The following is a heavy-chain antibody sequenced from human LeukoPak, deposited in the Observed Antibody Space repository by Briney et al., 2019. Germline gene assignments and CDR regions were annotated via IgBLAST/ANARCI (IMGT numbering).Heavy chain of an antibody. J-gene: IGHJ4*02. CDR2: ISGSGVST. CDR3: AKGGGYNYGSTFNY. CDR1: GFTFSSYA. Sequence: GGSLRLSCAASGFTFSSYAMNWVRQAPGKGLEWVSAISGSGVSTYYTDSVEGRFTISRDNSKNTLYLQMNSLRAEDTAVYYCAKGGGYNYGSTFNYWGQGTLVTVSS. D-gene: IGHD5-18*01. V-gene: IGHV3-23*01.